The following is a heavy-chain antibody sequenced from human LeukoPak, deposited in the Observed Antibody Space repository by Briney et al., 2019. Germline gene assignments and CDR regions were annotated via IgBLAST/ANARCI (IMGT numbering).Heavy chain of an antibody. V-gene: IGHV4-34*01. D-gene: IGHD3-16*02. CDR3: ARGSLFDP. CDR2: INHSGST. CDR1: GGSFSGYY. J-gene: IGHJ5*02. Sequence: PSETLSLTCAVYGGSFSGYYWSLIRQPPGKGLEWIGEINHSGSTNYNPSLKSRVTISVDTSKNQFSLKLSSATAADTAVYYCARGSLFDPWGQGTLVTVSS.